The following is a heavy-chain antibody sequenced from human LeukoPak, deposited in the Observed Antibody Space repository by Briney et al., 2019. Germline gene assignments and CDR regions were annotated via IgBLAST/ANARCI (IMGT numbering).Heavy chain of an antibody. J-gene: IGHJ6*03. V-gene: IGHV3-21*06. Sequence: PGGSLRLSCAASGFTFTSYNMNWVRQAPGKGLEWVSSITSSSSYIYYADSVRGRFTISRDNAKNSLYLQMDSLRVEDTAVYYCARDPYSGNYGAYYYYYMDVWGKGTTVTISS. D-gene: IGHD1-26*01. CDR2: ITSSSSYI. CDR1: GFTFTSYN. CDR3: ARDPYSGNYGAYYYYYMDV.